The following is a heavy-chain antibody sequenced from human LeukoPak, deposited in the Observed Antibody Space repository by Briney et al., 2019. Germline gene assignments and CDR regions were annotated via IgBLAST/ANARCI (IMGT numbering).Heavy chain of an antibody. J-gene: IGHJ5*02. CDR2: IIPIFGTA. CDR1: GGTFSSYA. V-gene: IGHV1-69*06. Sequence: ASVKVSCKASGGTFSSYAISWVRQAPGQGLEWMGRIIPIFGTANYAQKFQGRVTITADKSTSTAYMELSSLRSEDTAVYYCARGFIAAAGTGWFDPWGQGTLLTVSS. D-gene: IGHD6-13*01. CDR3: ARGFIAAAGTGWFDP.